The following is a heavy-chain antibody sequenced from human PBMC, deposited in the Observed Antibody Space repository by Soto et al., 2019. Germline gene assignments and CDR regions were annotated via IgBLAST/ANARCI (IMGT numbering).Heavy chain of an antibody. Sequence: GGSLRLSCAASGFTFSNYWMHWVRQAPGKGLMWVSRINTDGSRTTYADSVQGRFAIPRDNAKNTLYLQMDSLRAEDTAVYYCARVKSGSYDWFDPWGQGTLVTVSS. J-gene: IGHJ5*02. CDR1: GFTFSNYW. CDR3: ARVKSGSYDWFDP. CDR2: INTDGSRT. V-gene: IGHV3-74*01. D-gene: IGHD3-10*01.